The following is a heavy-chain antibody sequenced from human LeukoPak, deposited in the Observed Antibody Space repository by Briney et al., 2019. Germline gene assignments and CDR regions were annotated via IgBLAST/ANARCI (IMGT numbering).Heavy chain of an antibody. D-gene: IGHD1-26*01. CDR1: GGSISSHY. J-gene: IGHJ3*02. CDR2: IYYSGST. V-gene: IGHV4-59*11. Sequence: SETLSLTCTVSGGSISSHYWSWIRQPLGKGPEWIGYIYYSGSTNYNPSLKSRVTISVDTSKNQFSLKLSSVTAADTAVYYCARAKTYGTSDGFDIWGQGTLVTVSS. CDR3: ARAKTYGTSDGFDI.